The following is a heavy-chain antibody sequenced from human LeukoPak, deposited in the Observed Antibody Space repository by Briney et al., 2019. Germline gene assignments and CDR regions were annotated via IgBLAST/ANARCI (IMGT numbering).Heavy chain of an antibody. CDR1: GLTFSDYD. D-gene: IGHD5-12*01. Sequence: GGSLRLSCAASGLTFSDYDMSWVRQAPGKGLEWVSYISGAGRTKYYADSVRGRITISRDNAKNSLYLQMDSLRAEDTAIYYCVRGAAGLRTPYFFDFWGQGTLVTVSS. J-gene: IGHJ4*02. CDR2: ISGAGRTK. V-gene: IGHV3-48*03. CDR3: VRGAAGLRTPYFFDF.